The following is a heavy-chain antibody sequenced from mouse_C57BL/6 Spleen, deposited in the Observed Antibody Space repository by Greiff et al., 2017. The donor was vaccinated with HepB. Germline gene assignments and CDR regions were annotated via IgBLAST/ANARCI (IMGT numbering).Heavy chain of an antibody. V-gene: IGHV1-19*01. J-gene: IGHJ3*01. CDR1: GYTFTDYY. CDR3: AREGRDSNPAWFAY. D-gene: IGHD2-5*01. Sequence: EVKVVESGPVLVKPGASVKMSCKASGYTFTDYYMNWVKQSHGKSLEWIGVINPYNGGTSYNQKFKGKATLTVDKSSSTAYMELNSLTSEDSAVYYCAREGRDSNPAWFAYWGQGTLVTVSA. CDR2: INPYNGGT.